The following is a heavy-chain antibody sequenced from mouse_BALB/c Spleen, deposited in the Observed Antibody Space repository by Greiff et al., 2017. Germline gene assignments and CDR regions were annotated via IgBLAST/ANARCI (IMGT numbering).Heavy chain of an antibody. V-gene: IGHV1-4*01. CDR2: INPSSGYT. D-gene: IGHD6-2*01. CDR3: ARGLSPFAY. CDR1: GYTFTSYT. J-gene: IGHJ3*01. Sequence: QVQLKESGAELARPGASVKMSCKASGYTFTSYTMHWVKQRPGQGLEWIGYINPSSGYTNYNQKFKDKATLTADKSSSTAYMQLSSLTSEDSAVYYCARGLSPFAYWGQGTLVTVSA.